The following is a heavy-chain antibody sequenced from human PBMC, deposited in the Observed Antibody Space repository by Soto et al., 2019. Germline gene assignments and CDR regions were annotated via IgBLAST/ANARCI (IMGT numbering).Heavy chain of an antibody. D-gene: IGHD3-9*01. CDR1: GGSISSYY. J-gene: IGHJ6*02. CDR2: IYYSGST. Sequence: SETLSLTCTVSGGSISSYYWSWIRQPPGKGLGWIGYIYYSGSTNYNPSLKSRVTISVDTSKNQFSLKLSSVTAADTAVYYCARGGSYYDILTGYYKASGYYYGMDVWGQGTTVTVSS. V-gene: IGHV4-59*01. CDR3: ARGGSYYDILTGYYKASGYYYGMDV.